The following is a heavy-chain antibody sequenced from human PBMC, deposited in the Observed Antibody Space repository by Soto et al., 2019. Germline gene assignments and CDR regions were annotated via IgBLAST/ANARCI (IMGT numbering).Heavy chain of an antibody. V-gene: IGHV4-34*01. CDR2: INHSGST. Sequence: PSETLSLTCAVYGGSFSGYYWSWIRQPPGKGLEWIGEINHSGSTNYNPSLKSRVTISVDTSKNQFSLKLSSVTAADTAVYYCARARITMVRGVIITFYGMDVWGQGTTVTSP. J-gene: IGHJ6*02. CDR3: ARARITMVRGVIITFYGMDV. CDR1: GGSFSGYY. D-gene: IGHD3-10*01.